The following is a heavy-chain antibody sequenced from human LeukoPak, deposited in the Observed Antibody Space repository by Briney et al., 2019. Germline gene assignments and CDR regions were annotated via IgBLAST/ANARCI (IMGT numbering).Heavy chain of an antibody. V-gene: IGHV3-33*01. CDR1: GFTFSRNG. CDR2: ILPDGSDK. Sequence: GGSLRLSCAASGFTFSRNGMHWVRQAPGKGLEWVAVILPDGSDKYYPDSVTGRFTISRDNSKNTLYLQMNSLRADDTAVYYCARNARDSVFDLWGQGTMVTVSS. CDR3: ARNARDSVFDL. J-gene: IGHJ3*01.